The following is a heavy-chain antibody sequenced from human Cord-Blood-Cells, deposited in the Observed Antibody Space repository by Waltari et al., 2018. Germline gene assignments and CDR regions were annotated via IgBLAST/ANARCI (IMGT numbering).Heavy chain of an antibody. Sequence: QVQLVQSGAEVKKPGASVKVSCKASGYTFTSYAMHWVRQAPGQRLAWMGWINAGNGNTKYSQKFQGRVTITRDTSASTAYMELSSLRSEDTAVYYCARDQSRITMVQGVIPGAFDIWGQGTMVTVSS. J-gene: IGHJ3*02. D-gene: IGHD3-10*01. CDR3: ARDQSRITMVQGVIPGAFDI. V-gene: IGHV1-3*01. CDR1: GYTFTSYA. CDR2: INAGNGNT.